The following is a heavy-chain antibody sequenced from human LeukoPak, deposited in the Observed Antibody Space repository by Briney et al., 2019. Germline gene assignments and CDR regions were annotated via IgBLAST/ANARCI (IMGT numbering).Heavy chain of an antibody. D-gene: IGHD2-2*01. CDR1: GYTFTSYY. CDR3: ARECSSTSCYRDFDY. V-gene: IGHV1-46*01. Sequence: ASVKVSCKASGYTFTSYYMHWVRQAPGQGLEWMEIINPSGGSTSYAQKFQGRVTMTRDTSTSTVYMELSSLRSEDTAVYYCARECSSTSCYRDFDYWGQGTLVTVSS. CDR2: INPSGGST. J-gene: IGHJ4*02.